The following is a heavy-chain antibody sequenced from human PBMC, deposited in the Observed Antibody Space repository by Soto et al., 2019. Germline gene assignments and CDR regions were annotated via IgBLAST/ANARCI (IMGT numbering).Heavy chain of an antibody. V-gene: IGHV3-30-3*01. Sequence: GGSLRLSCAASGFTFSSYAMHWFRQAPGKGLEWVAVISYDGSNKYYADSVKGRFTISRDNSKNTLYLQMNSLRAEDTAVYYCARDFRETIVVVPADEPSYFDYWGQGTLVTVSS. J-gene: IGHJ4*02. CDR2: ISYDGSNK. D-gene: IGHD2-2*01. CDR1: GFTFSSYA. CDR3: ARDFRETIVVVPADEPSYFDY.